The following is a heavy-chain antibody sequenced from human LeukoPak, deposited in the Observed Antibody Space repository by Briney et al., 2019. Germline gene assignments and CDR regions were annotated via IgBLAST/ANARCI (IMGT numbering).Heavy chain of an antibody. CDR3: AREAGTGERWYFDL. CDR2: LSGSGSST. V-gene: IGHV3-23*01. J-gene: IGHJ2*01. CDR1: GFIFNKHA. Sequence: PGGSLRLSCAASGFIFNKHAMSWVRQAPGKGLEWVSGLSGSGSSTDYADSVKGRFTVSRDNSKNTLFLQMNSLRAEDTAVYYCAREAGTGERWYFDLWGRGTLVTVSS. D-gene: IGHD7-27*01.